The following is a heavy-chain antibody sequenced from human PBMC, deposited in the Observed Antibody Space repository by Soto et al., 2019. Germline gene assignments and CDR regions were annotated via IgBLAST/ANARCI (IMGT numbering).Heavy chain of an antibody. V-gene: IGHV3-33*01. J-gene: IGHJ6*02. Sequence: GGSLRLSCAASGFTFSSYGMHWVRQAPGKGLEWVAVIWYDGSNKYYADSVKGRFTISRDNSKNTLYLQMNSLRAEDTAVYYCARDRGRTGTTYYYYYGMDVWGQGTTVTVSS. CDR3: ARDRGRTGTTYYYYYGMDV. D-gene: IGHD1-1*01. CDR1: GFTFSSYG. CDR2: IWYDGSNK.